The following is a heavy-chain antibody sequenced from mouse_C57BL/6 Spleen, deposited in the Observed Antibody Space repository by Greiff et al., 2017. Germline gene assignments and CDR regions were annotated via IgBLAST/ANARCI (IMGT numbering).Heavy chain of an antibody. CDR2: ISSGSSTI. J-gene: IGHJ4*01. V-gene: IGHV5-17*01. CDR1: GFTFSDYG. CDR3: ARRYSNSYYYAMDY. Sequence: EVKVEESGGGLVKPGGSLKLSCAASGFTFSDYGMHWVRQAPEKGLEWVAYISSGSSTIYYADTVKGRFTISRDNAKNTLFLQMTSLRSEDTAMYYCARRYSNSYYYAMDYWGQGTSVTVSS. D-gene: IGHD2-5*01.